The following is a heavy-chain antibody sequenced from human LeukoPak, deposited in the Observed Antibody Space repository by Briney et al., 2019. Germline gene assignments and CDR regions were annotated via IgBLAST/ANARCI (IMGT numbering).Heavy chain of an antibody. Sequence: GGSLRLSCAASGFTFSNYWMHWVRQAPGKGLVWVSRINSDGSSTSYADSVKGRFTISRDNAENTLYLQMNSLRDEDTAVYYCARDLISGHYTFDYWGQGTVVTVSS. D-gene: IGHD4-11*01. J-gene: IGHJ4*02. CDR1: GFTFSNYW. V-gene: IGHV3-74*01. CDR3: ARDLISGHYTFDY. CDR2: INSDGSST.